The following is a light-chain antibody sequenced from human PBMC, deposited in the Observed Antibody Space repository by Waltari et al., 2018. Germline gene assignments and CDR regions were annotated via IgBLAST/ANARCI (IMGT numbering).Light chain of an antibody. CDR1: SSDVGNYNL. Sequence: QSGLTQPASVSGSPGQSITISCTGTSSDVGNYNLFSCYQHHPAKAPQLIMYEVTKPTSGDSDRFSASKSANTASLTISGLQTEDEADCYCCSYAGLGTYVFGTGTKVTVL. J-gene: IGLJ1*01. CDR3: CSYAGLGTYV. CDR2: EVT. V-gene: IGLV2-23*02.